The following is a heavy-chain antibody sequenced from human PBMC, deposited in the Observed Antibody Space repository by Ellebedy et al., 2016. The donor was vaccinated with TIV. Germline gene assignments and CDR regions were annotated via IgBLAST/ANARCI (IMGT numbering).Heavy chain of an antibody. V-gene: IGHV3-7*01. D-gene: IGHD2-2*01. CDR3: APEPEDIEVEAAA. Sequence: PGGSLRLSCAASGFTFSRCWMSWVRQAPGKGLEWVANINEDVSEKNYVDSVKGRFTISRDNAKNSLYLQMTSLGAEDTAVYYCAPEPEDIEVEAAAWGQGTLVTVSS. CDR2: INEDVSEK. CDR1: GFTFSRCW. J-gene: IGHJ4*02.